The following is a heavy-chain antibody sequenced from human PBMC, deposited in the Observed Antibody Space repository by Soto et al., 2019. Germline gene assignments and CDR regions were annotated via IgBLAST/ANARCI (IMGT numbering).Heavy chain of an antibody. Sequence: SETLSLTCTVSGGSITTYYWSWIRQPPGKGLEGIGYIHNSRSTRYNPSLQSRLTISVDTSKNQFSLTLTSVTAADTAVYYCARTQNDGNFDYWGQGILVTVSS. V-gene: IGHV4-59*08. CDR1: GGSITTYY. CDR2: IHNSRST. D-gene: IGHD1-1*01. J-gene: IGHJ4*02. CDR3: ARTQNDGNFDY.